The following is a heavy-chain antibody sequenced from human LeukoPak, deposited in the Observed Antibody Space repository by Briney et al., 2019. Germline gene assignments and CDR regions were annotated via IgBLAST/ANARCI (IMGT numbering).Heavy chain of an antibody. CDR1: GFTVSSNY. J-gene: IGHJ3*02. D-gene: IGHD5-24*01. V-gene: IGHV3-66*02. Sequence: GGSLRLSCAASGFTVSSNYMSWVRQAPGKGLEWVSVIYSGGSTYYADSVKGRFTISRDNSKSTLYLQMNSLRAEDTAVYYCAREGNGYNYNDAFDIWGQGTMVIVSS. CDR3: AREGNGYNYNDAFDI. CDR2: IYSGGST.